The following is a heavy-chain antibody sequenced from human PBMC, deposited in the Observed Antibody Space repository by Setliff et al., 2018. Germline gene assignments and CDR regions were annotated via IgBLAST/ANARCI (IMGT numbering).Heavy chain of an antibody. CDR3: ASPRRDDLDSPFDAFDI. CDR1: GASIRSGSHY. V-gene: IGHV4-61*09. CDR2: IYTSGTT. D-gene: IGHD3-3*01. J-gene: IGHJ3*02. Sequence: PSETLSLTCTVSGASIRSGSHYWSWIRQSAERGLEWLGHIYTSGTTDYSPSFKSRVSISADTSKNLVSLKWHSVTAAETAVDYCASPRRDDLDSPFDAFDIWGQGTKGTVS.